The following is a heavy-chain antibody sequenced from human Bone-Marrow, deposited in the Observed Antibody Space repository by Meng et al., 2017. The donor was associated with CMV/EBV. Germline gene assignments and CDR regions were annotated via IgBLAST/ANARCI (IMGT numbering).Heavy chain of an antibody. CDR2: IYYSGSI. V-gene: IGHV4-59*01. Sequence: SETLSLTCTVSGGSISSYYWSWIRQSPGKRLEWIGYIYYSGSINYNPSLKSRVTISLETSKNQFSLKLTSVTTADTAVYYCARARLQLGREFDYWGQGTLVTV. D-gene: IGHD4-11*01. J-gene: IGHJ4*02. CDR3: ARARLQLGREFDY. CDR1: GGSISSYY.